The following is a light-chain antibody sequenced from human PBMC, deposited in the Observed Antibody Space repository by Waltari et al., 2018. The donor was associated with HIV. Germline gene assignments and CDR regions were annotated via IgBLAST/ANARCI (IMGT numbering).Light chain of an antibody. V-gene: IGLV2-14*03. CDR3: SSHTTTNTLV. Sequence: QSALAQPASVSGSPGQSITISCTPPSSAYNHVPWYQQHPGKAPKLMIFDVNNWPSGVSDRFSGSKSGNTASLTISGLQAEDEADYYCSSHTTTNTLVFGSGTKVTVL. J-gene: IGLJ1*01. CDR1: SSAYNH. CDR2: DVN.